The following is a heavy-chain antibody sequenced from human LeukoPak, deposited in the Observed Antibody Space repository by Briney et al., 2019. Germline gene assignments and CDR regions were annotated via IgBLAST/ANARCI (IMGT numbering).Heavy chain of an antibody. V-gene: IGHV4-39*01. CDR1: GVSISSSSYY. CDR3: ARRGPAKSNWFDP. D-gene: IGHD3-16*01. J-gene: IGHJ5*02. CDR2: IYYSGST. Sequence: SETLSLTCTVSGVSISSSSYYWGWIRQPPGKGLEWIGSIYYSGSTYYNPSLKSRVTISVDTSKNQFSLKLSSVTAADTAVYYCARRGPAKSNWFDPWGQGTLVTVSS.